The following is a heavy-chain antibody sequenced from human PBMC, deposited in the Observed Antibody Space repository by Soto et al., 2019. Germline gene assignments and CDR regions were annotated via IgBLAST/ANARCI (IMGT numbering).Heavy chain of an antibody. CDR3: AKDSGYDSTD. V-gene: IGHV3-23*01. CDR1: GFTFSSSG. CDR2: LSGSDGRT. D-gene: IGHD3-22*01. Sequence: EVQLLESGGGLVQPGGSLRLSCAASGFTFSSSGMSWIRQAPGKGLEWISGLSGSDGRTTYADSVSGRFTISRDSSKNTLYLQMDSPRVEDTAVYYCAKDSGYDSTDWGQGTLVTVSS. J-gene: IGHJ4*02.